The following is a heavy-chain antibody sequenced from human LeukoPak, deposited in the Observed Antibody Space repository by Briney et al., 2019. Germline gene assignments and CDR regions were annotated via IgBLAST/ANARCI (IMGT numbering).Heavy chain of an antibody. J-gene: IGHJ4*02. CDR2: IYYSGST. Sequence: PSETLSLTCTVSGGSISSYYWSWIRQPPGKGLEWIGYIYYSGSTNYNPSLKSRVTISVDTSKNQFSLKLSSVTAADTAVYYCARGGTAAAGTPFDYWGQGTLVTVSS. V-gene: IGHV4-59*01. CDR1: GGSISSYY. CDR3: ARGGTAAAGTPFDY. D-gene: IGHD6-13*01.